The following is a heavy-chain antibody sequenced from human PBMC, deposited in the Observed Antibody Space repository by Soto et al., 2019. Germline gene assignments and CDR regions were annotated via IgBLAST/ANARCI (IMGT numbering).Heavy chain of an antibody. Sequence: GGSLRLSCAASGFIFSSHAMSWVRQAPGKGIHWVSSISGSGATTHYADSVKGRFTISRDNSKKAVYLQMNSLRADDTAVFYCANGKLRAYFAYWGQGALGTVSS. CDR3: ANGKLRAYFAY. CDR1: GFIFSSHA. V-gene: IGHV3-23*01. J-gene: IGHJ4*02. CDR2: ISGSGATT.